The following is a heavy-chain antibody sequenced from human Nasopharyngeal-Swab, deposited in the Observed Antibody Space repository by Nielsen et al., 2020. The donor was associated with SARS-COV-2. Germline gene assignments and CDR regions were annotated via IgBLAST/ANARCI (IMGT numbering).Heavy chain of an antibody. CDR3: ANRRDEEQVTHPYYYYMDV. Sequence: GGSLRLSWVGPGFTFINYAMSWVRQAPGKGPEWLVGISVSGESTYYADSVEGRFTISRDDRKNRVYLQMDRLTVEDTVVYYCANRRDEEQVTHPYYYYMDVWGKGTAVTVSS. J-gene: IGHJ6*03. CDR2: ISVSGEST. CDR1: GFTFINYA. V-gene: IGHV3-23*01. D-gene: IGHD1-26*01.